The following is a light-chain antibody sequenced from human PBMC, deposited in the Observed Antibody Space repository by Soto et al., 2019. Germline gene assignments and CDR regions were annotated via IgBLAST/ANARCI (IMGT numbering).Light chain of an antibody. CDR2: DVS. Sequence: QSALTQPASVSGSPGQSITISCTGTSSDVGVYNYVSWYQQHPGKAPKLMIYDVSNRPSGVSNRFSGSKSGNTASLTISGLQAEDEADYYCSSYTSSSTPPVFGTGTKLTVL. CDR3: SSYTSSSTPPV. J-gene: IGLJ1*01. CDR1: SSDVGVYNY. V-gene: IGLV2-14*01.